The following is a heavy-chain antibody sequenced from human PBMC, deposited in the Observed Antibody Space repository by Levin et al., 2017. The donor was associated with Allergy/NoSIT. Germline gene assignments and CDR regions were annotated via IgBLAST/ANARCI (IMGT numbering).Heavy chain of an antibody. J-gene: IGHJ6*02. CDR2: ITSDGNNK. V-gene: IGHV3-30*03. CDR1: GLSFSSFG. Sequence: PWGSLRLSCEASGLSFSSFGMHWVRQAPGKGLEWVALITSDGNNKYLADSVKGRFSISRDNSKNTLYLQMNSLRAEDMAVYYCASRGDMDAWGQGTTVTVSS. CDR3: ASRGDMDA.